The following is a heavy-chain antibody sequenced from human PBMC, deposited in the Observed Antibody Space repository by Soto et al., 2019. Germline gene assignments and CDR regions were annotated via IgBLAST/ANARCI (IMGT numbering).Heavy chain of an antibody. CDR1: GFTFSSYG. Sequence: GGSLRLSCAASGFTFSSYGMHWVRQAPGKGLEWVAVIWYDGSNKYYADYVKGRFTISRDNSKNTLYLQMNSLRAVDTAVYYCASQRVSDAFDIWGQRTMVTDSS. CDR2: IWYDGSNK. J-gene: IGHJ3*02. CDR3: ASQRVSDAFDI. V-gene: IGHV3-33*01.